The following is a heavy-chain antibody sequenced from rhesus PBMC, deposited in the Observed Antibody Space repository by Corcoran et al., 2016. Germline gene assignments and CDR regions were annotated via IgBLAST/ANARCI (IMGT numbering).Heavy chain of an antibody. V-gene: IGHV4-65*01. CDR1: GGSVSSSNW. J-gene: IGHJ4*01. Sequence: QVQLQESGPGLVKPSETLSLTCAVSGGSVSSSNWWSWIRQPPGKGLEWIGYISGSSGSTYYNPSLQSRVTISTDTSKTQFSLKLSSVTAADTAVYYCARIYDSGYFDYWGQGVLVTVSS. CDR2: ISGSSGST. D-gene: IGHD3-28*01. CDR3: ARIYDSGYFDY.